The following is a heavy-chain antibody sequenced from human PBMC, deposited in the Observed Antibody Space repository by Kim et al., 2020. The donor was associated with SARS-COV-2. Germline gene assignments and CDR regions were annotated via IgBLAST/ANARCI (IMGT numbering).Heavy chain of an antibody. CDR3: ARDKATVTTVWYGMDV. Sequence: KFQGRVKITADESTSTAYMELSSLRSEDTAVYYCARDKATVTTVWYGMDVWGQGTTVTVSS. D-gene: IGHD4-17*01. V-gene: IGHV1-69*01. J-gene: IGHJ6*02.